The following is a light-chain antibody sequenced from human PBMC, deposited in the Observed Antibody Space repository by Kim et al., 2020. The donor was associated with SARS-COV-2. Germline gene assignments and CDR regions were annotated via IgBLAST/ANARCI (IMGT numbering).Light chain of an antibody. CDR1: SLRTYY. Sequence: SSELTQDPAVSVALGQTVRITCQGDSLRTYYASWYQQRPGQAPLLVIYGKNNRPSGIPDRFSGSNSGNTASLTITGAQAEDEADYYCNSRDSSANIWRFGTGTKGT. CDR2: GKN. CDR3: NSRDSSANIWR. J-gene: IGLJ1*01. V-gene: IGLV3-19*01.